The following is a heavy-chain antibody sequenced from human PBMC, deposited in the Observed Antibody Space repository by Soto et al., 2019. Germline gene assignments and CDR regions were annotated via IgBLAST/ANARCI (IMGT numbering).Heavy chain of an antibody. D-gene: IGHD3-10*01. V-gene: IGHV3-48*02. CDR1: GFTFSSDS. CDR3: TRGTYYHGDNGYYYFDY. CDR2: INRSSLTI. Sequence: GGSLRLSCVASGFTFSSDSMIWVRQAPGKGLEWVSFINRSSLTIYYAESLKGRFTVSRDNAKNSLYLQMDSLRDEDTAVYYCTRGTYYHGDNGYYYFDYWGPGTLVTLSS. J-gene: IGHJ4*02.